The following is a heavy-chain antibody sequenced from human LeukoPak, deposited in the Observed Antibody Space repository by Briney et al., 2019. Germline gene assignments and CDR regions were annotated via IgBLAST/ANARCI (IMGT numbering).Heavy chain of an antibody. CDR1: GFIFANSA. J-gene: IGHJ6*03. CDR3: ATGQPEIVDGNYYHYMDV. D-gene: IGHD2-15*01. V-gene: IGHV1-58*02. CDR2: ILVDSGHA. Sequence: SVKVSCKASGFIFANSAMQWVRQARGQRVEWIGWILVDSGHANYAQNFQGRVSIIWDMATSTSYMHLSSLRSEDTAVYYCATGQPEIVDGNYYHYMDVWGKGTAVTVSS.